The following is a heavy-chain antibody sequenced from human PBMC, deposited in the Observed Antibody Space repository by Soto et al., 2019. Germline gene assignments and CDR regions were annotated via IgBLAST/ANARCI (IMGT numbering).Heavy chain of an antibody. Sequence: GGSLRLSCAASGFTFTAFAVHWVRQAPGKGLEWVGVISYDGRQSRYADSVKGRLTLSRDDSKNTVFLQMNSLTTEDTAIYYCATDRYFDSYYFDSWGQGTRVTVPQ. CDR3: ATDRYFDSYYFDS. CDR1: GFTFTAFA. D-gene: IGHD3-9*01. CDR2: ISYDGRQS. J-gene: IGHJ4*02. V-gene: IGHV3-30*04.